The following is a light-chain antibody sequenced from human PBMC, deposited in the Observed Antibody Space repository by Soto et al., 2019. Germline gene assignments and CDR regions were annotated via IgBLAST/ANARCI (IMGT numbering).Light chain of an antibody. V-gene: IGLV1-40*01. J-gene: IGLJ2*01. CDR2: GNS. Sequence: QLVLTQPPSVSGAPGQRVTISCTGSSSNIGAAYDVHRYQQLPGTAPKLLIYGNSNRPSGVPDRFSGSKSGTSASLAITGLQAEDEADYYCQSYDTSLSGSVFGGGTKLTVL. CDR3: QSYDTSLSGSV. CDR1: SSNIGAAYD.